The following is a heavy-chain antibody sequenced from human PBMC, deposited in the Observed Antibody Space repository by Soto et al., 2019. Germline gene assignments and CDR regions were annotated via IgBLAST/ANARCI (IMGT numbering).Heavy chain of an antibody. V-gene: IGHV3-66*01. Sequence: EVPLVESGGGLVQPGGSLRHSCAASGFTVSTKYMSWVRQAPGKGLEWVSVIYSGGSTFYADSVRGRFTISRDNSKNTVNLQMNSLRAEDTAVCYCARDPWAADYWGQGTLVTVSS. J-gene: IGHJ4*02. D-gene: IGHD3-16*01. CDR2: IYSGGST. CDR3: ARDPWAADY. CDR1: GFTVSTKY.